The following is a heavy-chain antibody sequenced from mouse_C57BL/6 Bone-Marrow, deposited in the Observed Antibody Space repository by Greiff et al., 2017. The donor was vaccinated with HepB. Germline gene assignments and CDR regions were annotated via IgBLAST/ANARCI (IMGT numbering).Heavy chain of an antibody. CDR2: IYPGSGST. Sequence: QVQLQQPGAELVKPGASVKMSCKASGYTFTSYWITWVKQRPGQGLEWIGDIYPGSGSTTYNEKFKSKATMTVDTSSSTAYMQLSSLQSEDSAGYYCAREYYGSSPVYFDYWGKGTTLTVSS. J-gene: IGHJ2*01. D-gene: IGHD1-1*01. CDR1: GYTFTSYW. V-gene: IGHV1-55*01. CDR3: AREYYGSSPVYFDY.